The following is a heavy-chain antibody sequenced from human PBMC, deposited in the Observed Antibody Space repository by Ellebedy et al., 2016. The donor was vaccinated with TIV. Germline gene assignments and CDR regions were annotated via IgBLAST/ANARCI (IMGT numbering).Heavy chain of an antibody. CDR3: ARDSFGDTFYYYGMDV. Sequence: ASVKVSCKASGYTFSTFGINWVRQAPGQGPEWMGWISGNNDKTDYAQRFQGRVTMTTDTSTSTAYMELRSLRSDDTAVYYCARDSFGDTFYYYGMDVWGQGTTVTVSS. D-gene: IGHD4-17*01. CDR2: ISGNNDKT. J-gene: IGHJ6*02. V-gene: IGHV1-18*01. CDR1: GYTFSTFG.